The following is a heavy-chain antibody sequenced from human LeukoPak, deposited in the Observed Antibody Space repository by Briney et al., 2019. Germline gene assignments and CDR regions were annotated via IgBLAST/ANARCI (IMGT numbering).Heavy chain of an antibody. J-gene: IGHJ4*02. CDR2: IYYSGST. Sequence: PSETLSLTCTVSGGSISSSSYYWGWIRQPPGKGLEWIGSIYYSGSTYCNPSLKSRVTISVDTSKNQFSLKLSSVTAADTAVYYCARRSDYVLDYWGQGTLVTVSS. CDR3: ARRSDYVLDY. D-gene: IGHD3-10*02. CDR1: GGSISSSSYY. V-gene: IGHV4-39*01.